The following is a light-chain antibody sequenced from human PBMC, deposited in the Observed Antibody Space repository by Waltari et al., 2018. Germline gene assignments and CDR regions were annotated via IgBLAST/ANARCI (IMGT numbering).Light chain of an antibody. J-gene: IGKJ2*02. CDR1: QSLLHSNGYNC. CDR2: LGS. Sequence: EIVMTQSPLSLPITPGEPASISCRSSQSLLHSNGYNCLDWYLQKPGQSPQFLIYLGSIRAAGVPDRFSGSGSGTEFTLNISKVEAEDVAVYYCMQSLQAPCTFGRGTKLEIE. V-gene: IGKV2-28*01. CDR3: MQSLQAPCT.